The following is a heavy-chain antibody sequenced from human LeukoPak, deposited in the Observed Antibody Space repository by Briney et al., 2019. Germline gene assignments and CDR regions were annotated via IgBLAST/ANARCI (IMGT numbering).Heavy chain of an antibody. CDR1: GFTFSSYA. CDR3: AKGSDYGDFLFDY. D-gene: IGHD4-17*01. V-gene: IGHV3-23*01. Sequence: GGSLRLSCAASGFTFSSYAMSWVRQAPGKGLEWVSAISGSGGSTYYADSVEGRFTISRDNSKNTLYLQMNSLRAEETAVYYCAKGSDYGDFLFDYWGQGTLVTVSS. J-gene: IGHJ4*02. CDR2: ISGSGGST.